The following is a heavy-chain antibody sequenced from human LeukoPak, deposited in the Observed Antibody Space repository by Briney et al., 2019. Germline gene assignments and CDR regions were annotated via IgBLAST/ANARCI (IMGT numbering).Heavy chain of an antibody. V-gene: IGHV1-69*04. CDR1: GGTFSSYA. CDR3: VRVDTAMVRGYYYGMDV. CDR2: IIPILGIA. J-gene: IGHJ6*02. D-gene: IGHD5-18*01. Sequence: SVKVSCKASGGTFSSYAISWVRQAPGQGLEWMGRIIPILGIANYAQKFQGRVTITADKSTSTAYMELSSLRSEDTAVYYCVRVDTAMVRGYYYGMDVWGQGTTVTVSS.